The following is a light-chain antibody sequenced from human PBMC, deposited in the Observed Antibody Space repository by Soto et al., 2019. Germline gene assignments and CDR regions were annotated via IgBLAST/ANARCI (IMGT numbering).Light chain of an antibody. CDR3: QSYDISLSGWV. CDR2: DNS. J-gene: IGLJ3*02. Sequence: QSVLTQPPSVSGAPGQRVTISCTGSSSNIGAGYDVHWYQQLPGTAPKLLIYDNSNRPSGVPERFSGSKSGTSASLAITGLQAEDEADYYCQSYDISLSGWVFGGGTKLTVL. CDR1: SSNIGAGYD. V-gene: IGLV1-40*01.